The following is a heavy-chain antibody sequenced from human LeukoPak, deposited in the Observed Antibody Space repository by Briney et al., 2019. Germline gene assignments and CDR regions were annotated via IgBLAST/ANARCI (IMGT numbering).Heavy chain of an antibody. CDR1: GYSSTSYW. J-gene: IGHJ4*02. CDR2: IDPTDSYT. Sequence: GESLKISCKVSGYSSTSYWISWVRQMPGKGLQWMGRIDPTDSYTDYSPSFLGHVTISADKSISTAYLQWYSLKASDTAIYYCTRQDFWGQGTLVTVSS. V-gene: IGHV5-10-1*01. CDR3: TRQDF.